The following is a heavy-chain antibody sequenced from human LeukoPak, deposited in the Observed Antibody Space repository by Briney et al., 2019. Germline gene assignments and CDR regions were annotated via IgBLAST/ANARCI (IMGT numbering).Heavy chain of an antibody. D-gene: IGHD3-3*01. CDR1: GGSISSGSYY. CDR2: IYTSGST. Sequence: SETLSLTCTVSGGSISSGSYYWSWIRQPAGKGLESIGRIYTSGSTNYNPSLKSRVTISVDTSKNQFSLKLSSVTAADTAVYYCARDEWYFDYWGQGTLVTVSS. J-gene: IGHJ4*02. CDR3: ARDEWYFDY. V-gene: IGHV4-61*02.